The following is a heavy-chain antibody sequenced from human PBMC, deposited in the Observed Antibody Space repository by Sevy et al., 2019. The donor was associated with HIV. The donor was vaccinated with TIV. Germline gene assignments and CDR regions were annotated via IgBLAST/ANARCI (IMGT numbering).Heavy chain of an antibody. V-gene: IGHV3-33*03. Sequence: GGSLRLSCAASGFSFRTYGIHWVRQAPGKGLEWVAFIWYDGSHQLYADSVKGRFTISRDNSKDMVSLQMNSLRVEDTALYFCARLDFDVWGHGTMVTVSS. CDR1: GFSFRTYG. J-gene: IGHJ3*01. CDR3: ARLDFDV. CDR2: IWYDGSHQ.